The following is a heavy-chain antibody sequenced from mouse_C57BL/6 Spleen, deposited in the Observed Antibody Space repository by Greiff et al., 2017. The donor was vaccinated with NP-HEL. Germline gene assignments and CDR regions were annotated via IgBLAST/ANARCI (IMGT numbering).Heavy chain of an antibody. CDR1: GYTFTSYG. CDR2: IYPRSGNT. CDR3: ARYIDYYGFDY. J-gene: IGHJ2*01. Sequence: VQLKESGAELARPGASVKLSCKASGYTFTSYGISWVKQRTGQGLEWIGEIYPRSGNTYYNEKFKGKATLTADKSSSTAYMELRSLTSEDSAVYFCARYIDYYGFDYWGQGTTLTVSS. V-gene: IGHV1-81*01. D-gene: IGHD1-1*01.